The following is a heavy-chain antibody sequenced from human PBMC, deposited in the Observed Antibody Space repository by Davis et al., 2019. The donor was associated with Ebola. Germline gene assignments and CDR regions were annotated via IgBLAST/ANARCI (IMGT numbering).Heavy chain of an antibody. CDR2: INSDGSST. CDR1: GFTFSSYW. Sequence: HTGGSLRLSCAASGFTFSSYWMHWVRQAPGKGLVWVSRINSDGSSTRYADSVKGRFTISRDNAKNTLYLQMNSLRPEDTAVYYCARDIAVAGTIGFDYWGQGTLVTVSS. D-gene: IGHD6-19*01. V-gene: IGHV3-74*01. J-gene: IGHJ4*02. CDR3: ARDIAVAGTIGFDY.